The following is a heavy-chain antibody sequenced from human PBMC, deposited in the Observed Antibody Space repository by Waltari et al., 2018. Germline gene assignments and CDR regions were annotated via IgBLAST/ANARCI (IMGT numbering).Heavy chain of an antibody. J-gene: IGHJ4*02. V-gene: IGHV1-2*02. Sequence: QVQLVQSGAEVKKPGASVKVSCQASGYTFTEYYIHWARQAPGQGLEWMGWINPNRGGTNYAQKLQGRVTMTRDTSITTSYMELSRLGSDDTAVYYCATGLKIGGSTYGYFYWGQGTVVIVSS. CDR3: ATGLKIGGSTYGYFY. D-gene: IGHD5-18*01. CDR2: INPNRGGT. CDR1: GYTFTEYY.